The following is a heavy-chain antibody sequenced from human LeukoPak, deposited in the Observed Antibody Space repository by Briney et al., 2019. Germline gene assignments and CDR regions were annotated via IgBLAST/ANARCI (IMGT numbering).Heavy chain of an antibody. CDR3: ARLRGSSWFLFDY. Sequence: SETLSLTCTVSGGSISSTSYYWGWFRQPPGQGLEWIGTTYYSGSTYYNPSLKSRVTISVDTSKNQFSLKLSSVTAADTAVYYCARLRGSSWFLFDYWGQGTLVTVSS. V-gene: IGHV4-39*01. CDR2: TYYSGST. J-gene: IGHJ4*02. D-gene: IGHD6-13*01. CDR1: GGSISSTSYY.